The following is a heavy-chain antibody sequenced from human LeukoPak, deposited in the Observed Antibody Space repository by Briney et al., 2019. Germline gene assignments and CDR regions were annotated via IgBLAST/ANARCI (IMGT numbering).Heavy chain of an antibody. J-gene: IGHJ2*01. CDR1: GDSVSNNNAA. D-gene: IGHD3-3*01. Sequence: SQTLSLTCAISGDSVSNNNAAWNWIRQSPSRGLEWLGRTYYRSKWENDYAVSVKSRITINPDTSKNQFSLQLNSVTPEDTAVYYCTRGKSGYFYFDFWGRGTLVTVSS. CDR3: TRGKSGYFYFDF. CDR2: TYYRSKWEN. V-gene: IGHV6-1*01.